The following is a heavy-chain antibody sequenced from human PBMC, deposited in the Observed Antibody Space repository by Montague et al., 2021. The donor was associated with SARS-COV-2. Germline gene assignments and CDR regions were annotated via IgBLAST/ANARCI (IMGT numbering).Heavy chain of an antibody. V-gene: IGHV4-59*01. Sequence: SETLSLTCTVSGGSISSYYWSWIRQPPGKGLEWIGYIYYSGSTNYNPSLKSGVTISVDTSKNQFSLKLRSVTAADTAVYYCANQTCTNGVCENWFDPWGQGTLVTVSS. CDR3: ANQTCTNGVCENWFDP. J-gene: IGHJ5*02. CDR2: IYYSGST. D-gene: IGHD2-8*01. CDR1: GGSISSYY.